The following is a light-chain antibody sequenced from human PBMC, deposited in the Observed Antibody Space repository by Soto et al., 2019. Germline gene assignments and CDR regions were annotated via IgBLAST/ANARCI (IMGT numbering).Light chain of an antibody. CDR1: QSVSTF. CDR3: QQGTDWPPGT. J-gene: IGKJ1*01. CDR2: DAS. Sequence: EIVLTQSPATLALSPLERGKLSCRASQSVSTFLAWYQHKPGQAPRLLIYDASNRATGIPDRFRGSGSGTDFTLTISSLEPEDFALYYCQQGTDWPPGTFGQGTKVDI. V-gene: IGKV3-11*01.